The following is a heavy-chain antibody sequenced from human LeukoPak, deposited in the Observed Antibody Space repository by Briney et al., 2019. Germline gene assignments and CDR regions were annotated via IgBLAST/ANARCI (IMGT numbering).Heavy chain of an antibody. CDR3: AKDSGSTGSYYFDY. CDR1: GFTFSSYG. CDR2: ISYDGSNK. Sequence: GGSLRLSCAASGFTFSSYGMHWVRQAPGRGREGVAVISYDGSNKYYADSVKGRFTISRDNSTNTLYLQMNSLRAEETAVYYCAKDSGSTGSYYFDYWGQGTLVTVSS. J-gene: IGHJ4*02. V-gene: IGHV3-30*18. D-gene: IGHD2-15*01.